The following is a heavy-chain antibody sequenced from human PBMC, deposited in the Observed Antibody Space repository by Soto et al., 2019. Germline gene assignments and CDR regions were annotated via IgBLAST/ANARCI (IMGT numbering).Heavy chain of an antibody. Sequence: EVQLVESGGGLVQPGGSLRLSCATSGFILSDCAMNWVRQAPGKGLEWVSYISSSSSVIDYADSVKGRFTVSRDNARNSLYLQMNSLRAEDTAVYYCGRDLIWVSTWYYYMDVWGKGTTVTVSS. D-gene: IGHD3-16*01. J-gene: IGHJ6*03. CDR1: GFILSDCA. CDR2: ISSSSSVI. V-gene: IGHV3-48*01. CDR3: GRDLIWVSTWYYYMDV.